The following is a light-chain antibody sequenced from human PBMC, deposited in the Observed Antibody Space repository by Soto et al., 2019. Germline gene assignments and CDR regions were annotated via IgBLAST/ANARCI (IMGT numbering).Light chain of an antibody. Sequence: IVLTQSPGTLSLSPGQRPTLSCRASQSFSTSYLALYQQKDGQAPRLXIFAASSRASGIPDRFSGSGYGTDFNLTIDRLEPEDFAVYYCQQYSTSPLTFGGGTKVDIK. V-gene: IGKV3-20*01. CDR2: AAS. J-gene: IGKJ4*01. CDR3: QQYSTSPLT. CDR1: QSFSTSY.